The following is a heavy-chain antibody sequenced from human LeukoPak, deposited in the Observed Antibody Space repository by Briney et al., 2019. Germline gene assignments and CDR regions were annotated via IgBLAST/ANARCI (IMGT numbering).Heavy chain of an antibody. Sequence: SETLSLTCTVSGGSISSGGYSWSWIRQPPGKDLEWIGYIYHSGNTYYNPSLKSRVTISVDRSKNQFSLKLTSVTAADTAVYYCARGGDSSGFYYYFDYWGQGTLVTVSS. CDR2: IYHSGNT. CDR1: GGSISSGGYS. CDR3: ARGGDSSGFYYYFDY. D-gene: IGHD3-22*01. J-gene: IGHJ4*02. V-gene: IGHV4-30-2*01.